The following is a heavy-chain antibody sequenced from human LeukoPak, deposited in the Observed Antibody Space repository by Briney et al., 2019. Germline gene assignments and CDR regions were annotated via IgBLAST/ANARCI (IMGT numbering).Heavy chain of an antibody. CDR2: IYYSGST. D-gene: IGHD5-24*01. CDR1: GGSISSYY. V-gene: IGHV4-59*08. CDR3: ARRDQAIDY. J-gene: IGHJ4*02. Sequence: PSETLSLTCTVSGGSISSYYWSWIRQPPGKGLEWIGYIYYSGSTYYNPSLASRVTIFVDTSKNQFSLRLSSVTAADTAVYYCARRDQAIDYWGQGTLVTVSS.